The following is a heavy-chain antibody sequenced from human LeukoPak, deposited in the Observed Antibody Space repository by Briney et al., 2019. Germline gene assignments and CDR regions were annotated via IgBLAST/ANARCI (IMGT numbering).Heavy chain of an antibody. D-gene: IGHD6-13*01. CDR2: ISYDGSNK. CDR1: GFTLSSYA. V-gene: IGHV3-30*04. J-gene: IGHJ5*02. CDR3: ARVAGSWHSRWFDP. Sequence: PGGSLRLSCAASGFTLSSYAMHWVRQAPGKGLEWVAVISYDGSNKYYADSVKGRFTISRDNSKNTLYLQMNSLRAEDTAVYYCARVAGSWHSRWFDPWGQGTLVTVSS.